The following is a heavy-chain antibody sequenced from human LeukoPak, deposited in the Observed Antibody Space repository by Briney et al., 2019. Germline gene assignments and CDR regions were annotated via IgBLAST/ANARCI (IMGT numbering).Heavy chain of an antibody. CDR2: ISSSSSYI. D-gene: IGHD3-3*01. CDR3: ARYDFWSPAFDI. V-gene: IGHV3-21*01. J-gene: IGHJ3*02. Sequence: KTGGSLRLSCAASGFTFSSYSMNWDRQAPGKGLEWVSSISSSSSYIYYADSVKGRFTISRDNAKNSLYLQMNSLRAEDTAVYYCARYDFWSPAFDIWGQGTMVTVSS. CDR1: GFTFSSYS.